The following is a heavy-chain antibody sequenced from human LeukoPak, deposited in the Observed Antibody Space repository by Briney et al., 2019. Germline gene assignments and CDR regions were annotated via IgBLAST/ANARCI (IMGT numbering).Heavy chain of an antibody. CDR2: INPDSGGT. CDR1: GYTFSGYY. Sequence: ASVKVSGKASGYTFSGYYIHWVRQAPGQGLEWRGWINPDSGGTNYAQKFQGCVTMTRDTSISTAYMELSRLRSDDTAVYYCARVALSSSRWSQFDYWGQGTLLTVSS. J-gene: IGHJ4*02. CDR3: ARVALSSSRWSQFDY. D-gene: IGHD6-13*01. V-gene: IGHV1-2*04.